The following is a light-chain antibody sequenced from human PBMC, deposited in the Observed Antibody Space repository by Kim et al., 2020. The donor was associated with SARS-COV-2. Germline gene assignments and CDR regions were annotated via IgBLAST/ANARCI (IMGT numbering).Light chain of an antibody. J-gene: IGLJ2*01. CDR1: GDKY. CDR2: QDT. CDR3: QSWDNRTAV. Sequence: GDKYVCWYQQKPGQSPVLAIYQDTERPSGIPERFSGSNSGNPATLTISGTQAMDEADYYCQSWDNRTAVFGGGTQLTVL. V-gene: IGLV3-1*01.